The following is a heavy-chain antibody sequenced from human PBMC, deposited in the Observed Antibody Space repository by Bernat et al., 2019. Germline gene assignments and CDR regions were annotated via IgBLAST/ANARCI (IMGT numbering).Heavy chain of an antibody. CDR2: IYWDDDK. J-gene: IGHJ4*02. Sequence: QITLKESGPTLVKPTQTLTLTCTFSGFSLSTSGVGVGWIRQPPGKALEWLALIYWDDDKRYSPSLKSRLTITKDTSKNQLVLTMTNMDPVDTATYYCAHRRLAVAAFDYWGQGTLVTVSS. CDR1: GFSLSTSGVG. CDR3: AHRRLAVAAFDY. D-gene: IGHD6-19*01. V-gene: IGHV2-5*02.